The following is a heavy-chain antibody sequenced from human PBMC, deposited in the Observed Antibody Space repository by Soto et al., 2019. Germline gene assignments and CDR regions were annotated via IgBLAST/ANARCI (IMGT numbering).Heavy chain of an antibody. J-gene: IGHJ5*02. D-gene: IGHD2-21*02. CDR2: IYWNDEK. Sequence: QITLKESGPTLVKPTQTLTLTCNISGISLSTSGVGVGWIRQPPGKALEWLALIYWNDEKRYSPSLRSRLTITKDSSKNQVVLTMTDMDPVDTATYFCAHRPTPLTDGGGWFEPWGQGTLVTVSS. CDR3: AHRPTPLTDGGGWFEP. CDR1: GISLSTSGVG. V-gene: IGHV2-5*01.